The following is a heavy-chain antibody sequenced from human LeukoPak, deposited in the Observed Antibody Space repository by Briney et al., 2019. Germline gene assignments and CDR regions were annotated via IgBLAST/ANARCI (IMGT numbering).Heavy chain of an antibody. V-gene: IGHV1-46*01. J-gene: IGHJ5*02. CDR1: GHTFSNYY. CDR2: INPSGSSA. D-gene: IGHD1-26*01. Sequence: ASVKVSFKASGHTFSNYYMHWVRQAPGQGLEWMGFINPSGSSAAYAQKFQGRLTMTRDMFTSTDYMELTSLTSDDTAVYYCARDNSVGETAWWFDPWGQGTLVTVSS. CDR3: ARDNSVGETAWWFDP.